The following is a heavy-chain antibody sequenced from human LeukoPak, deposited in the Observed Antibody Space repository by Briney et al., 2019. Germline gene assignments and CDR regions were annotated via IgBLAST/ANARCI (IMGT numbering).Heavy chain of an antibody. Sequence: PGGSLRLSCAASGFTFSDYYMSWIRQAPGKGLEWVSYISSSSSYTNYADSVKGRFTISRDNAKNSLYLQMSSLRAEDTAVYYCARDICSSTSCSSTQYNWFDPWGQGTLVTVSS. D-gene: IGHD2-2*01. J-gene: IGHJ5*02. CDR1: GFTFSDYY. CDR3: ARDICSSTSCSSTQYNWFDP. V-gene: IGHV3-11*06. CDR2: ISSSSSYT.